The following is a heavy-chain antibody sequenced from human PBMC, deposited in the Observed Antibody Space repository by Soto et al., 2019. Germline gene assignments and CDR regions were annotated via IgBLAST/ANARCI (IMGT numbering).Heavy chain of an antibody. J-gene: IGHJ6*03. D-gene: IGHD6-13*01. CDR1: GFTVSSNY. CDR3: ASQRRAQQLVQYYYYYMDV. V-gene: IGHV3-53*04. CDR2: IYSGGST. Sequence: EVQLVESGGGLVQPGGSLRLSCAASGFTVSSNYMSWVRQAPGKGLEWVSVIYSGGSTYYADSVKGRFTISRHNSKNTLYLQMNSLRAEDTAVYYCASQRRAQQLVQYYYYYMDVWGKGTTVTVSS.